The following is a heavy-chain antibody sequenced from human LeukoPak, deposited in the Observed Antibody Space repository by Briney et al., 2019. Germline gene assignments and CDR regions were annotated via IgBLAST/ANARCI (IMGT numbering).Heavy chain of an antibody. V-gene: IGHV1-24*01. D-gene: IGHD3-10*01. J-gene: IGHJ4*02. Sequence: GASVKVSCRVSGYTLTELSMHWVRQAPGKGLEWMGGFDPEDGETIYAQKFQGRVTMTEDTSTDTAYMELSSLRSEDTAFYYCANGESYYYASGGGYWGQGTLVTVSS. CDR2: FDPEDGET. CDR3: ANGESYYYASGGGY. CDR1: GYTLTELS.